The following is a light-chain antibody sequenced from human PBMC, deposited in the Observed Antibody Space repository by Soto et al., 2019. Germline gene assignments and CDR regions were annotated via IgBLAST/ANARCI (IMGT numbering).Light chain of an antibody. CDR2: AAS. CDR1: QGISNS. Sequence: DIQMTQSPSSLSASVGDRVTITCRASQGISNSLAWYQQKPGKVPKLLIYAASTLQSGVPSRFSGSGSGTAFTLTISSLQPDDVATYYCQNYDNVLGGTFGGGTKVEIK. J-gene: IGKJ4*01. V-gene: IGKV1-27*01. CDR3: QNYDNVLGGT.